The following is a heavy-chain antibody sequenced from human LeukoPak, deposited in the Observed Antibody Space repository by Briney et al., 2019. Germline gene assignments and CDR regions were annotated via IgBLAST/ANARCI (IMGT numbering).Heavy chain of an antibody. Sequence: SETLSLTCAVYGGSFSGFYWRWVRQPPGKGVGWVGGINHSGSTNYNPSLKSRVTISVDTSKNQFSLKLSSVTAADTAVYYCARDRLRSVIRGWFDPWGQGTLVTVSS. D-gene: IGHD5-12*01. J-gene: IGHJ5*02. CDR2: INHSGST. CDR1: GGSFSGFY. CDR3: ARDRLRSVIRGWFDP. V-gene: IGHV4-34*01.